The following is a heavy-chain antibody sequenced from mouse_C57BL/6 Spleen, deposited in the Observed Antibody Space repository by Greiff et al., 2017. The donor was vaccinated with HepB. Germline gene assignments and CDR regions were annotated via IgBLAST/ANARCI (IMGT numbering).Heavy chain of an antibody. CDR1: GFTFSSYG. CDR2: ISSGGSYT. V-gene: IGHV5-6*01. Sequence: EVNVVESGGDLVKPGGSLKLSCAASGFTFSSYGMSWVRQTPDKRLEWVATISSGGSYTYYPDSVKGRFTISRNNAKNTLYLQMSSLKSEDTAMYYCARWRDYWGQGTSVTVSS. J-gene: IGHJ4*01. CDR3: ARWRDY.